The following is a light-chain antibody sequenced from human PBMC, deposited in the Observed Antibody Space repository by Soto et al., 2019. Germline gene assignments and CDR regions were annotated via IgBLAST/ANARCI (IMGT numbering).Light chain of an antibody. Sequence: EIVLTQSPGTLSLSPGERATLSCRASQSVGSSLSWYQQKPGQAPRLLIYDASSRATGIPDRFSGSGSGTDFTLTISRLEPEDFAVYYCQQYASSPRTFGQGTKVDIK. CDR1: QSVGSS. V-gene: IGKV3-20*01. J-gene: IGKJ1*01. CDR2: DAS. CDR3: QQYASSPRT.